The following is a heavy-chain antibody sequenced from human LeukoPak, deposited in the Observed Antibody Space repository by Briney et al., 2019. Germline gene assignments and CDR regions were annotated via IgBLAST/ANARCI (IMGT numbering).Heavy chain of an antibody. CDR2: IIPIFGTA. CDR1: GYTFSSYG. J-gene: IGHJ4*02. CDR3: AGPKYYYDSSGYYYYFDY. Sequence: SVKVSCKASGYTFSSYGISWVRQAPGQGLEWMGGIIPIFGTANYAQKFQGRVTITADESTSTAYMELSSLRSEDTAVYYCAGPKYYYDSSGYYYYFDYWGQGTLVTVSS. D-gene: IGHD3-22*01. V-gene: IGHV1-69*13.